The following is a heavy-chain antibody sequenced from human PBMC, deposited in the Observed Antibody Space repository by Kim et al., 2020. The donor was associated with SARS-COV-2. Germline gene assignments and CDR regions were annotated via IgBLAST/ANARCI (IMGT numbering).Heavy chain of an antibody. CDR1: GGSISSSNW. V-gene: IGHV4-4*02. CDR3: ARTRGGGRYCSSTSCSNWFDP. J-gene: IGHJ5*02. Sequence: SETLSLTCAVSGGSISSSNWWSWVRQPPGKGLEWIGEIYHSGSTNYNPSLKSRVTISVDKSKNQFSLKLSSVTAADTAVYYCARTRGGGRYCSSTSCSNWFDPWGQGTLVTVSS. D-gene: IGHD2-2*01. CDR2: IYHSGST.